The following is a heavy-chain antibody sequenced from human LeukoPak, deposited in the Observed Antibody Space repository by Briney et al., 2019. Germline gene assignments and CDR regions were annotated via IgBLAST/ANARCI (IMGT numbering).Heavy chain of an antibody. J-gene: IGHJ4*02. CDR3: AADDLTLAS. CDR2: IVVGSGNT. CDR1: GFTFSNSA. V-gene: IGHV1-58*01. Sequence: GTSVKVSCKTSGFTFSNSALQWVRQARGQRLEWIGWIVVGSGNTNYAQKFQRRVTITRDMSASTAYMELSSLRSEDTAVYYCAADDLTLASWSQGTLVTVSS.